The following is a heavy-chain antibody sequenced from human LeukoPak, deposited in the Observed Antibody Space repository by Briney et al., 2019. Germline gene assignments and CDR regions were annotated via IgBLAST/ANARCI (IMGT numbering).Heavy chain of an antibody. Sequence: GGSLRLSCAASGFTFSDYCMHWVRQAPGKGLVWVSRISSDGSSTSYADSVKGRFTVSRDNAKNSLYLQMNSLRVDDTAVYYCARVSTMVRGAMDVWGQGATVTVSS. V-gene: IGHV3-74*01. J-gene: IGHJ6*02. CDR2: ISSDGSST. CDR1: GFTFSDYC. CDR3: ARVSTMVRGAMDV. D-gene: IGHD3-10*01.